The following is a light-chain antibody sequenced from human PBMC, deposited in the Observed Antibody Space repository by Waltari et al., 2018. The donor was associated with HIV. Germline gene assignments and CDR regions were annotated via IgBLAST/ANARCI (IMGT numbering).Light chain of an antibody. CDR3: MQALQTPT. CDR1: QSLLHSNGYNY. CDR2: LGS. V-gene: IGKV2-28*01. J-gene: IGKJ1*01. Sequence: IVMTQSPLSLPVPPGEPASISCCSSQSLLHSNGYNYLDWYLQKPGQSPQLLIYLGSYRASGVPDRFSGSGSGTDFTLKISRVEAEDVGVYYCMQALQTPTFGQGTKVEIK.